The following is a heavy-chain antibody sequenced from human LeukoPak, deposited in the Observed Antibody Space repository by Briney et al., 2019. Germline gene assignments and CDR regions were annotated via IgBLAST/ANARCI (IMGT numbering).Heavy chain of an antibody. CDR1: GFTFTNYN. CDR3: ARELGN. V-gene: IGHV3-48*01. D-gene: IGHD3-10*01. J-gene: IGHJ4*02. CDR2: ISSSSSNI. Sequence: GGSLRLSCAASGFTFTNYNMNWVRQAPGKGLEWVSYISSSSSNINYADSVKGRFTISRDNAKNSLYLQMNSLRVEDTAVYYCARELGNWGQGTLVTVSS.